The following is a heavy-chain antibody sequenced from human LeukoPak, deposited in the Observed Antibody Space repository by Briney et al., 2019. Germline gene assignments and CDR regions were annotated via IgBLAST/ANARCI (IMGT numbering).Heavy chain of an antibody. CDR1: GFTLSNHA. CDR3: ARTGGGSGY. J-gene: IGHJ4*02. V-gene: IGHV3-30*02. D-gene: IGHD2-15*01. CDR2: IRSDGSNK. Sequence: GGSLRLSCAASGFTLSNHAMHWVRQAPGKGLEWVAFIRSDGSNKDHADSVKGRFTISRDNSKNTLYLQMNSLRADDTAVYYCARTGGGSGYWGQGTLVTVSS.